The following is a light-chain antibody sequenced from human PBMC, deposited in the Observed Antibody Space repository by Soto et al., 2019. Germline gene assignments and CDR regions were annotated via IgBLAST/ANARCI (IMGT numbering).Light chain of an antibody. Sequence: DIQMTQSPSTLSASVGDRVTITCRASQRISSWLAWYQQKPGKAPKLLIYDASSLESGVPSRFSGSGSGTEVTLTISSLQPDEFATYYCQQYNSYRFTFGPGTKVDIK. CDR2: DAS. J-gene: IGKJ3*01. CDR3: QQYNSYRFT. V-gene: IGKV1-5*01. CDR1: QRISSW.